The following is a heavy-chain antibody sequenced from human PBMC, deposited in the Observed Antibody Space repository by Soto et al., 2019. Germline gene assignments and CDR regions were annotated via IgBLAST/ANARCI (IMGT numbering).Heavy chain of an antibody. D-gene: IGHD3-10*01. CDR3: AGVVRLWFGELIYYYYGMDV. CDR1: GGTFSSYA. Sequence: QVQLVQSGAEVKKPGSSVKVSCKASGGTFSSYAISWVRQAPGQGLEWMGGIIPIFGTANYAQKFQGRVTITADEAXXTXDXALSSRRSGAPAVYYCAGVVRLWFGELIYYYYGMDVWGQGTTVTVSS. CDR2: IIPIFGTA. J-gene: IGHJ6*02. V-gene: IGHV1-69*12.